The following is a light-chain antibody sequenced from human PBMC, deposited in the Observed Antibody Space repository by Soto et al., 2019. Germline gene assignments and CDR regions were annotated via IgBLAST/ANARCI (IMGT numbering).Light chain of an antibody. J-gene: IGLJ1*01. CDR3: SSLTSNLIYG. CDR1: HNDTGTYDY. CDR2: GVT. Sequence: QSVLTQPTSVSGSPGQSITISCTGNHNDTGTYDYVSWYQQHPGRAPRLLIHGVTTRPSGISGRFSASKSGLTASLTISGLQPQEEADYYCSSLTSNLIYGFGPGTKVTVL. V-gene: IGLV2-14*03.